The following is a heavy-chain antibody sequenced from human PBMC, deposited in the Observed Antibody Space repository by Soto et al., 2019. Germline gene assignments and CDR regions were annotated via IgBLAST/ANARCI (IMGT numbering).Heavy chain of an antibody. CDR3: ANVFVDDAFAI. Sequence: EVQLLESGGGLVQPGGSLRLSCAASGFTFSSYAMSWVRQAPGKGLEWVSAISGSGGSTYYADSVKGRFTISRDNSKNSRYPQMNSLSAEDTAVYYFANVFVDDAFAIWGQGTMVTVSS. D-gene: IGHD2-21*01. CDR1: GFTFSSYA. V-gene: IGHV3-23*01. CDR2: ISGSGGST. J-gene: IGHJ3*02.